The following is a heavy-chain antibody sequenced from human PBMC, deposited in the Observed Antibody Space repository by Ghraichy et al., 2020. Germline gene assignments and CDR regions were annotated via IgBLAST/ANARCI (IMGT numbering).Heavy chain of an antibody. D-gene: IGHD4-17*01. CDR3: ASPYGDYANPYFDY. Sequence: SVKVSCKASGGTFSSYAISWVRQAPGQGLEWMGGIIPIFGTANYAQKFQGRVTITADKSTSTAYMELSSLRSEDTAVYYCASPYGDYANPYFDYWGQGTLVTVSS. CDR2: IIPIFGTA. V-gene: IGHV1-69*06. J-gene: IGHJ4*02. CDR1: GGTFSSYA.